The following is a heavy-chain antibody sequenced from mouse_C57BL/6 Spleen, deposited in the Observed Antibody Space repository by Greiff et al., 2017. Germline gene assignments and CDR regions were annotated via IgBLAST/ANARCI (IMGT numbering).Heavy chain of an antibody. V-gene: IGHV1-82*01. CDR2: IYPGSGAT. CDR3: ARHAPGWYFEV. J-gene: IGHJ1*03. CDR1: GYAFSSSW. Sequence: VQLVESGPELVKPGASVKISCKASGYAFSSSWMNWVKQRPGQGLEWIGRIYPGSGATNYNGKFKGKATLTADKSSSTAYMQLSSLTSEDSSVYCWARHAPGWYFEVWGTGTTVTASS.